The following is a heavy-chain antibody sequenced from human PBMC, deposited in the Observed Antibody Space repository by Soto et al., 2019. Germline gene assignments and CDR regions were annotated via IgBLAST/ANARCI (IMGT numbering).Heavy chain of an antibody. V-gene: IGHV4-34*01. D-gene: IGHD4-17*01. CDR2: INHSGST. Sequence: PSETLSLTCAVYGGSLSGYYWSWIRQPPGKGLEWIGEINHSGSTNYNPSLKSRVTISVDTSKNQFSLKLSSVTAADTAVYYCARHGERTIRSLNWFDPWGQGTLVTVSS. CDR3: ARHGERTIRSLNWFDP. J-gene: IGHJ5*02. CDR1: GGSLSGYY.